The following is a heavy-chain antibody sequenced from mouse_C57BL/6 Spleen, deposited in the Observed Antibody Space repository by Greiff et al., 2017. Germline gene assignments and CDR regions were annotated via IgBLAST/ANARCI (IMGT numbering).Heavy chain of an antibody. CDR1: GFTFSSYG. CDR3: AGLGNYFDY. CDR2: ISSGGSDT. V-gene: IGHV5-6*01. J-gene: IGHJ2*01. D-gene: IGHD3-1*01. Sequence: EVKLVESGGDLVKPGGSLKLSCAASGFTFSSYGMSWVRQTPDKRLEWVATISSGGSDTYYPESVKGRFTISRDNAKNTLYLQMSSLQSEDTAMYYCAGLGNYFDYWGQGTTLTVSS.